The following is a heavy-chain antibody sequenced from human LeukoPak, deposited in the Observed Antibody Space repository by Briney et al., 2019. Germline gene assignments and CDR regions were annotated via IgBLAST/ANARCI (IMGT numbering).Heavy chain of an antibody. V-gene: IGHV3-53*01. CDR2: IYSGGST. J-gene: IGHJ4*02. CDR3: AKDDDLRLDY. D-gene: IGHD3/OR15-3a*01. Sequence: PGGSLRLSCAASGFTFGPYTMSWVRQAPGRGLEWVSVIYSGGSTYYADSVKGRFTISRDNSKNTLYLQMNSLRAEDTAVYYCAKDDDLRLDYWGQGTLVTVSS. CDR1: GFTFGPYT.